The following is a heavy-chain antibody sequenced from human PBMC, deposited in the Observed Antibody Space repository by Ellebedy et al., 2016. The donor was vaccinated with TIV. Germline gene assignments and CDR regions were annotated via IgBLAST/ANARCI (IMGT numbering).Heavy chain of an antibody. V-gene: IGHV4-34*01. J-gene: IGHJ4*02. D-gene: IGHD3-16*02. CDR1: GGSFSGYY. CDR2: INHSGST. CDR3: TRGDYDYVWGSYRQILLDY. Sequence: SETLSLTXAVYGGSFSGYYWSWIRQPPGKGLEWIGEINHSGSTNYNPSLKSRVTISVDTSKNQFSLKLSSVTAADTAVYYCTRGDYDYVWGSYRQILLDYWGQGTLVTVSS.